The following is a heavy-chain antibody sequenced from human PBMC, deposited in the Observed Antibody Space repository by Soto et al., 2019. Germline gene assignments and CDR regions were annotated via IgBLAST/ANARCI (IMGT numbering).Heavy chain of an antibody. J-gene: IGHJ6*02. D-gene: IGHD4-17*01. Sequence: QVQLVQSGAEVKKPGSSVKVSCKASGGTFSSYAISWVRQAPGQGLEWMGGIIPIFGTANYAQKFQGRVTITADVSTSTAYLEPISLGPEETAVEYCARDRMTPVGNRGGYYVDYYGMDGWGRGPTVTVSS. V-gene: IGHV1-69*12. CDR1: GGTFSSYA. CDR2: IIPIFGTA. CDR3: ARDRMTPVGNRGGYYVDYYGMDG.